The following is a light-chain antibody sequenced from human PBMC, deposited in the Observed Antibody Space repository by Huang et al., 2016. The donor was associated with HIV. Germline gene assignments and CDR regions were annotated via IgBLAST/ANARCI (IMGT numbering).Light chain of an antibody. Sequence: EIVLTQSPGTLSLSPGERATLSCRASQSVRSTYLAWYQQKPGQAPRLLIYGASTRATGIPDRFRGSGSGTDFTLTISRLEPEEFAVYYCQQYSTSWTFGQGTKVEIK. CDR3: QQYSTSWT. J-gene: IGKJ1*01. CDR1: QSVRSTY. CDR2: GAS. V-gene: IGKV3-20*01.